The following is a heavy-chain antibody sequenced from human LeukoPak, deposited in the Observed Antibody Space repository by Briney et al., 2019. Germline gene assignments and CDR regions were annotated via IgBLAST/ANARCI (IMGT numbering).Heavy chain of an antibody. D-gene: IGHD6-19*01. CDR1: GGTFSSYA. Sequence: ASVKVSCKASGGTFSSYAISWVRQAPGQGLEWMGIINPSGGSTSYAQKFQGRVTMTRDTSTSTVYMELSSLRSEDTAVYYCARRRGRSSGWTVDYWGQGTLVTVSS. V-gene: IGHV1-46*01. CDR3: ARRRGRSSGWTVDY. J-gene: IGHJ4*02. CDR2: INPSGGST.